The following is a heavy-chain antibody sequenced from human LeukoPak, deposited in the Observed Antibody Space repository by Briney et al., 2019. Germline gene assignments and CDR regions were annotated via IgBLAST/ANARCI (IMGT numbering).Heavy chain of an antibody. CDR1: GFTFSSYS. V-gene: IGHV3-48*02. D-gene: IGHD1-26*01. Sequence: GGSLRLSCAASGFTFSSYSMNWVRQAPGKGLEWVSYISSSGGTIYYADSVKGRFTVSRDSAKNSLYLQMNSLRDEDTAVYYCARGGSGNFYYWGQGTLVTVSS. J-gene: IGHJ4*02. CDR3: ARGGSGNFYY. CDR2: ISSSGGTI.